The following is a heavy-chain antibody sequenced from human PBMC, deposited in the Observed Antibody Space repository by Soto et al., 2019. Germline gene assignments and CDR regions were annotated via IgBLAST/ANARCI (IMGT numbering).Heavy chain of an antibody. Sequence: QVQLQESGPGLVRPSGTLSLTCAVSSGSISSSNWWSWVRQPPGKGLEWIGEIYHSGSTNYNQSLNSRVTISVDQSKNQFSLKLSSVTAADTAVYYCARQIAGTNGYDYWGQGTLVTVSS. D-gene: IGHD1-7*01. CDR1: SGSISSSNW. V-gene: IGHV4-4*02. CDR3: ARQIAGTNGYDY. J-gene: IGHJ4*02. CDR2: IYHSGST.